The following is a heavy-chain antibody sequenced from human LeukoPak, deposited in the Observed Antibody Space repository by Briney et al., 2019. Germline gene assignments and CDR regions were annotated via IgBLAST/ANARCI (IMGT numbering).Heavy chain of an antibody. CDR2: IYTSGST. CDR1: GGSISSYY. V-gene: IGHV4-4*07. J-gene: IGHJ3*02. CDR3: ARDRVYVWGSYRPPDAFDI. D-gene: IGHD3-16*02. Sequence: SETLSLTCTVSGGSISSYYWSWIRQPAGKGLEWIGRIYTSGSTNYNPSLKSRVTMSVDTSKNQFSLKLSSVTAVDTAVYYCARDRVYVWGSYRPPDAFDIWGQGTMVTVSS.